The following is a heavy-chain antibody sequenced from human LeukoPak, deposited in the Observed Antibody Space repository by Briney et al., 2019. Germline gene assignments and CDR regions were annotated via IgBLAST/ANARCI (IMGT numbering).Heavy chain of an antibody. CDR3: ARALLQDCDNGGRCEALVS. CDR2: LYHTGSA. CDR1: GYPIANHNF. D-gene: IGHD2-8*01. Sequence: SETLSLTCTVSGYPIANHNFWGWIRQPPGKGLEWVGTLYHTGSAYYNPSLKSRVTISVDTSNNQFSLRLTSVTAADTGDYFCARALLQDCDNGGRCEALVSWGQGTPVTVSS. J-gene: IGHJ5*01. V-gene: IGHV4-38-2*02.